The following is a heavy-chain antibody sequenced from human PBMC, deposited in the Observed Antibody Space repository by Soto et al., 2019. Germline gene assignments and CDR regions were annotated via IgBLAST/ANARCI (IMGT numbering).Heavy chain of an antibody. J-gene: IGHJ6*02. V-gene: IGHV3-23*01. CDR2: IRGRSTTT. CDR1: GFTFSTYA. CDR3: VKEPDV. Sequence: GGSLRLSCAVSGFTFSTYAMSWFRQAPGKGLEWVSVIRGRSTTTYYADSVRGRFTVSRDNSKNTVFLQMNSLSADDTALYYCVKEPDVWGQGISGPVSS.